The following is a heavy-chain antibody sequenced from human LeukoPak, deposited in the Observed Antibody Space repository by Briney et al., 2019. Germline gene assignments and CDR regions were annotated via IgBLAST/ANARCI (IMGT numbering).Heavy chain of an antibody. Sequence: PGGSLRLSCAASGFTFSSYVMHWVRQAPGKGLEGVAIISYDGSNEYYADSVKGRFTISRDNSKNTLYLQMNSLRAADTAVYYCARDKGTSYLSCFDPWGQGTLVTVSS. V-gene: IGHV3-30*04. CDR1: GFTFSSYV. CDR2: ISYDGSNE. CDR3: ARDKGTSYLSCFDP. J-gene: IGHJ5*02. D-gene: IGHD6-6*01.